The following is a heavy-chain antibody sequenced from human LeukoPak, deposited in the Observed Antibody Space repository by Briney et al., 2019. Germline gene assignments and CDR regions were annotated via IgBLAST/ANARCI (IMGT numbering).Heavy chain of an antibody. D-gene: IGHD6-13*01. CDR2: ISWNSGSI. Sequence: GRSLRLSCAASGFTFDDYAMHWVRQAPGKGLEWVSGISWNSGSIGYADSVKGRFTISRDNTKNSLYLQMNSLKVEDTAVYYCAKGTHSSSWHWYDPWGQGTLVTVSS. CDR1: GFTFDDYA. CDR3: AKGTHSSSWHWYDP. V-gene: IGHV3-9*01. J-gene: IGHJ5*02.